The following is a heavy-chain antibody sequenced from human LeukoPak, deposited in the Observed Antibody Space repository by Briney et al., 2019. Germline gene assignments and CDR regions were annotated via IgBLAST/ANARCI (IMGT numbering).Heavy chain of an antibody. J-gene: IGHJ4*02. CDR2: IWYDGSNK. CDR1: GFTFSSYG. Sequence: PGGSLRLSCAASGFTFSSYGMHWVRQAPGKGLEWVAVIWYDGSNKYYADSVKGRFTISRDNSKNTLYLQMNSLRAEDTAVYYCAREWLRGAFDYWGQGTLVTVSS. CDR3: AREWLRGAFDY. D-gene: IGHD5-12*01. V-gene: IGHV3-33*01.